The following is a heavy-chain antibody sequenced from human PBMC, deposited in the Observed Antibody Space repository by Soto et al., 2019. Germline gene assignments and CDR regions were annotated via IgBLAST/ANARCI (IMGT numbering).Heavy chain of an antibody. CDR2: IYYSGST. CDR1: GGSISSGGYY. J-gene: IGHJ4*02. D-gene: IGHD6-19*01. V-gene: IGHV4-31*03. Sequence: SETLSLTCTVSGGSISSGGYYWSWIRQHPGKGLEWIGYIYYSGSTYYNPSLKSRVTISVDTSKNQFSLKLSSVTAADTAVYYCARSGYSSGWYLIWGQGTLVTVSS. CDR3: ARSGYSSGWYLI.